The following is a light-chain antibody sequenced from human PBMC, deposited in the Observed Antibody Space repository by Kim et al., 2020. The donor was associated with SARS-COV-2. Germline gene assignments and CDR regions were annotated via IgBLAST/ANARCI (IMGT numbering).Light chain of an antibody. CDR2: AAS. Sequence: DIQMTQSPSSLSASVGGRVTITCRASQDISKYLAWFQQKPGKAPKSLIYAASNLQTGVPSKFSGSGSGTEFTLTINSLQPEDFATYSCQQYHSLPYTFGQGTKLKI. CDR1: QDISKY. V-gene: IGKV1-16*02. CDR3: QQYHSLPYT. J-gene: IGKJ2*01.